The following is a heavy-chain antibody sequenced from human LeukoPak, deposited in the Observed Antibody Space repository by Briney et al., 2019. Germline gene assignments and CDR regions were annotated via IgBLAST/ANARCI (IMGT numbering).Heavy chain of an antibody. V-gene: IGHV1-69*04. CDR3: ARAVLLEGGHFDY. CDR1: GGTFSSYA. J-gene: IGHJ4*02. D-gene: IGHD2-8*01. Sequence: ASVKVSCKASGGTFSSYAISWVRQAPGQGLEWMGRIIPILGIANYAQKFQGRVTITADKSTSTAYMELSSLRSEDTAVYYCARAVLLEGGHFDYWGQGTLVTVSS. CDR2: IIPILGIA.